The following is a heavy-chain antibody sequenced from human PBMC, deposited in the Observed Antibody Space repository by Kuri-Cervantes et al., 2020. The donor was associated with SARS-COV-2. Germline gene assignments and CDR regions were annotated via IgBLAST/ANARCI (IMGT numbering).Heavy chain of an antibody. D-gene: IGHD4-17*01. J-gene: IGHJ3*01. CDR1: GFTFSDAY. Sequence: SCAASGFTFSDAYMSWIHQAPGKGREGVSYISSSGSTIYYADSVKGRFTISRDNAKNSLYLQMNSLRAEDTAVYYCAKDPNGDYVGAFDFWGQGTLVTVSS. V-gene: IGHV3-11*01. CDR3: AKDPNGDYVGAFDF. CDR2: ISSSGSTI.